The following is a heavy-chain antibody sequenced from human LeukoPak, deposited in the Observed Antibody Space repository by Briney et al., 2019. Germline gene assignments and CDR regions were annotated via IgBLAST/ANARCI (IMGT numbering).Heavy chain of an antibody. D-gene: IGHD3-22*01. CDR1: GFTFSNYG. CDR3: ARDQAHYFDTTGDAFDI. Sequence: GGSLRLSCAASGFTFSNYGMHWVRQAPWKGLEWVSYISSGSTTIDYADSVKGRFTISRDNAKNSLYLQMNSLRAEDTAIYYCARDQAHYFDTTGDAFDIWGQGTMVTVSS. V-gene: IGHV3-48*04. CDR2: ISSGSTTI. J-gene: IGHJ3*02.